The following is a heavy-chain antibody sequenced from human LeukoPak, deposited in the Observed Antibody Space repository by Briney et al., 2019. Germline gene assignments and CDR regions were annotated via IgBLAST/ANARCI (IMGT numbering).Heavy chain of an antibody. D-gene: IGHD1-26*01. J-gene: IGHJ4*02. CDR2: IYTSGST. V-gene: IGHV4-4*07. Sequence: SSETLSLTCTVSGGSISSYYWSWIRQPAGKGLEWIGRIYTSGSTNYNPSLKSRVTISVDTSKNQFSLKLSSVTAADTAVYYCARVGSWEGYFDYWGQGTLVTVSS. CDR1: GGSISSYY. CDR3: ARVGSWEGYFDY.